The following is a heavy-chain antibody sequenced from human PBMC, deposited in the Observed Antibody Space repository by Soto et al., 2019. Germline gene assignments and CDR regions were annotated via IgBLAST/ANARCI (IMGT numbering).Heavy chain of an antibody. CDR3: ARKFPGRATMAVYFDY. D-gene: IGHD3-10*01. J-gene: IGHJ4*02. CDR2: IYYSGST. CDR1: GGSISSSSYY. V-gene: IGHV4-39*01. Sequence: SETLSLTCTVSGGSISSSSYYWGWIRQPPGKGLEWIGSIYYSGSTYYNPSLKSRVTISVDTSKNPFSLKLSSVTAADTAVYYCARKFPGRATMAVYFDYWGQGTLVTVSS.